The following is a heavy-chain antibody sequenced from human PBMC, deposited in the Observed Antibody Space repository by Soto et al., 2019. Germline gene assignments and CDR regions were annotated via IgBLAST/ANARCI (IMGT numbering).Heavy chain of an antibody. CDR1: GYTFTSYY. J-gene: IGHJ4*02. V-gene: IGHV1-46*01. CDR2: INPSGGST. Sequence: QVQLVQSGAEVKKPGASVKVSCKASGYTFTSYYMHWVRQAPGQGLEWMGIINPSGGSTSYAQKYQGRVTMTRDTSTSPVYMELSSLSSEDTAVYYCARDPAIAVAGDYCGQGTLVTVSS. CDR3: ARDPAIAVAGDY. D-gene: IGHD6-19*01.